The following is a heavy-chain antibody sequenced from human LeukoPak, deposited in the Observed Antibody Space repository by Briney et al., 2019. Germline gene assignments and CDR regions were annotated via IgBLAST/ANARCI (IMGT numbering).Heavy chain of an antibody. V-gene: IGHV4-39*01. CDR2: IYYSGST. CDR3: ARSSGSYGHRWFDP. Sequence: PSETLSLTCTVSGCSISSGIYYWGWIRQPPGKGLEWIGSIYYSGSTYYNPSLKSRVTISVDTSKNQFSLKLSSVTAADTAVYYCARSSGSYGHRWFDPWGQGTLVTVSS. CDR1: GCSISSGIYY. J-gene: IGHJ5*02. D-gene: IGHD1-26*01.